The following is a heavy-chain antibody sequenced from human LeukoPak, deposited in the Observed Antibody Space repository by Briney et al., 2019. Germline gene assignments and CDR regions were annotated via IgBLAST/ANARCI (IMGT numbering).Heavy chain of an antibody. CDR3: ARTGYSSGWYPGAFDI. CDR1: GGSISSYY. V-gene: IGHV4-59*01. J-gene: IGHJ3*02. D-gene: IGHD6-19*01. CDR2: IYYSGST. Sequence: SEPLSLTCTVSGGSISSYYWSWIRQPPGKGLEWIGYIYYSGSTNYNPSLKSRVTISVDTSKNQFSPKLSSVTAADTAVYYCARTGYSSGWYPGAFDIWGQGTMVTVSS.